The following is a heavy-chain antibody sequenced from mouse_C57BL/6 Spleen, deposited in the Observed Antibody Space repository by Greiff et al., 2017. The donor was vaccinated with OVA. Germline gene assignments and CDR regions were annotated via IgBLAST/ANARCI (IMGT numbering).Heavy chain of an antibody. J-gene: IGHJ2*01. D-gene: IGHD2-4*01. CDR1: GYTFTSYW. CDR2: INPSNGGT. Sequence: QVQLQQPGTELVKPGASVKLSCKASGYTFTSYWMHWVKQRPGQGLEWIGNINPSNGGTNYNEKFKSKAKLTVDKSSSTAYMQLSSLTSEDSAVYYCARSGGLRRYYFDYWGQGTTLTVSS. V-gene: IGHV1-53*01. CDR3: ARSGGLRRYYFDY.